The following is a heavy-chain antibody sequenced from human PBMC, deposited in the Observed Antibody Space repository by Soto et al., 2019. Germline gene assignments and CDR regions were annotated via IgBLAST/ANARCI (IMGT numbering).Heavy chain of an antibody. Sequence: GESLKISCKGSGYSFTSYWINWVRQMPGKGLEWMGHIDPSDSYTNYSPSFQGHVTISADKSISTVYLQWSSLKASDTAMYYCARRGYYYASLSARRQNGALVICGRATMLT. CDR2: IDPSDSYT. V-gene: IGHV5-10-1*01. CDR3: ARRGYYYASLSARRQNGALVI. CDR1: GYSFTSYW. D-gene: IGHD3-10*01. J-gene: IGHJ3*02.